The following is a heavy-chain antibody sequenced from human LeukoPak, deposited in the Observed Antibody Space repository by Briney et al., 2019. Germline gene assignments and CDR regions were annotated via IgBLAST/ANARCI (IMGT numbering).Heavy chain of an antibody. J-gene: IGHJ4*02. CDR3: TTRTWELLQVDY. Sequence: GGSLRLSCAASGFTFSNAWRSWVRQAPGKGLEWVGRIKSKTDGGTTDYAAPVKGRFTISRDDSKNTLYLQMNSLKTEDTAVYYCTTRTWELLQVDYWGQGTLVTVSS. CDR2: IKSKTDGGTT. D-gene: IGHD1-26*01. CDR1: GFTFSNAW. V-gene: IGHV3-15*01.